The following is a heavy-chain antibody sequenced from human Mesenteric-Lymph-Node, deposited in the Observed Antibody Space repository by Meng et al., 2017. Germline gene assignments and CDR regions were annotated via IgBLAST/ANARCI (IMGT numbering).Heavy chain of an antibody. V-gene: IGHV3-43D*04. CDR1: GFTFDDYA. Sequence: LTGAASGFTFDDYAMHWVRQAPGKGLEWVSLISWDGGSTYYADSVKGRFTVSRDNSKNSLYLQMNSLRAEDTALYYCAKSPISSGWLGAFDYWGQGTLVTVSS. CDR2: ISWDGGST. D-gene: IGHD6-19*01. CDR3: AKSPISSGWLGAFDY. J-gene: IGHJ4*02.